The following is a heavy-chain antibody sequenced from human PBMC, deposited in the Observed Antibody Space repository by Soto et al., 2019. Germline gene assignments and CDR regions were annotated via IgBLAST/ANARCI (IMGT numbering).Heavy chain of an antibody. CDR3: VHRYRSKNAYSSSWLGIFDY. CDR2: IYWDDDK. D-gene: IGHD6-13*01. CDR1: GFSLTTSGVG. V-gene: IGHV2-5*02. J-gene: IGHJ4*02. Sequence: SGPTLVNPTQTLTLTCTFSGFSLTTSGVGVGWIRQPPGKALEWLALIYWDDDKRYRPSLKSRLTITKDTSKNQVVLTMTNMDPVDTATYYCVHRYRSKNAYSSSWLGIFDYWGQGTLVTVSS.